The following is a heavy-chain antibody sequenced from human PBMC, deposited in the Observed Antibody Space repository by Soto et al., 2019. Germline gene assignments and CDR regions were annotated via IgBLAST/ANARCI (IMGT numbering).Heavy chain of an antibody. CDR1: GFTFSSYE. CDR2: ISSSGSTI. J-gene: IGHJ4*02. V-gene: IGHV3-48*03. D-gene: IGHD3-16*01. Sequence: EVQLVESGGGLVQPGGSLRLSCAASGFTFSSYEMNWVRQAPGKGLEWVSYISSSGSTIYYADSVKGRITISRDNAKNSLYLQMNSLRAEDTAVYYCARGSGLADFDYWGQGTLVTVSS. CDR3: ARGSGLADFDY.